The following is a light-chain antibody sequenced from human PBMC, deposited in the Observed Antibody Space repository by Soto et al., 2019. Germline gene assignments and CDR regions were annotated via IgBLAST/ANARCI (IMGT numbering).Light chain of an antibody. CDR2: TLS. Sequence: DIVMTQSSLSCPVTPGEAASISCRSSQSLFSSEDGNTYLDWYLQKPGQSPQLLIYTLSYRASGIPDRFSGSGSDSEFTLKISRVEAEDVGVYYCMQRIKFPYTFGPGTKLEI. CDR3: MQRIKFPYT. J-gene: IGKJ2*01. CDR1: QSLFSSEDGNTY. V-gene: IGKV2-40*01.